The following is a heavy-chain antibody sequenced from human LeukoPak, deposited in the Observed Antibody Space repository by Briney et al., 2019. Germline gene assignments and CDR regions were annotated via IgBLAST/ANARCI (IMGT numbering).Heavy chain of an antibody. J-gene: IGHJ4*02. D-gene: IGHD1-14*01. V-gene: IGHV3-33*01. Sequence: GRSLRLSCAASGFTFSSYGMHWVRQAPGKGPEWVAVIWYDGSNKYYADSVKGRFTISRDNSKNTLYLQMNSLRAEDTAVYYCARDPGNPVFFDYWGQGTLVTVSS. CDR2: IWYDGSNK. CDR1: GFTFSSYG. CDR3: ARDPGNPVFFDY.